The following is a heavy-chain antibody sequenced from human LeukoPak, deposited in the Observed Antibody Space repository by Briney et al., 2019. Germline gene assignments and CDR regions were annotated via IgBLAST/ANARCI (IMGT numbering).Heavy chain of an antibody. D-gene: IGHD1-26*01. V-gene: IGHV1-3*04. Sequence: ASVKVSCKASGYTFTIYAMHWVRQAPGQRLEWMGWINTGNGNTKYSQKFQGRVTITRDTSASTAYMELSSLRSEDTAVYYCAREGLLLERAFDIWGQGTMVTVSS. CDR3: AREGLLLERAFDI. CDR1: GYTFTIYA. J-gene: IGHJ3*02. CDR2: INTGNGNT.